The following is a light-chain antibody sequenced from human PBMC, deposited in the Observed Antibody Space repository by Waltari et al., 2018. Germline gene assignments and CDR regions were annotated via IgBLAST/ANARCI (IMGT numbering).Light chain of an antibody. Sequence: IVMTLSPDSLSVSLCASATINCKSTQSVFYPSNTENYFAWDQQKPGQPPKLLIFWASSRESGVPDRFSGSGSGTDFTLTINGLQAEDVAVYYCQQYYGTPLTFGQGTKVEIK. V-gene: IGKV4-1*01. CDR3: QQYYGTPLT. J-gene: IGKJ1*01. CDR2: WAS. CDR1: QSVFYPSNTENY.